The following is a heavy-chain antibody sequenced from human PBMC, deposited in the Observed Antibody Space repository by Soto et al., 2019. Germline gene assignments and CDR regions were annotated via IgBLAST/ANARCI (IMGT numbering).Heavy chain of an antibody. V-gene: IGHV3-7*01. CDR2: IKQDGSEK. D-gene: IGHD3-22*01. CDR1: GFTFSSYW. CDR3: AREGSHYYDSSGYPNWFDP. Sequence: GGSLRLSCAASGFTFSSYWMSWVRQAPGKGLEWVANIKQDGSEKYYVDSVKGRFTISRDNAKNSLYLQMNSLRAEDTAVYYCAREGSHYYDSSGYPNWFDPWGQGTLVTVSS. J-gene: IGHJ5*02.